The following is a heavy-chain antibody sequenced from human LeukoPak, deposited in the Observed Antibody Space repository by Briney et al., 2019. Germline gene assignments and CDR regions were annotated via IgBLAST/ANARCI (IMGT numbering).Heavy chain of an antibody. V-gene: IGHV1-18*01. D-gene: IGHD4-11*01. CDR2: ISAYNGNI. Sequence: ASVTVSCKASAYTFTSYGLSWVRQAPGQGPEWMGWISAYNGNINYAQKFQGRLTLTTEKSTSTGYMELRSLRSDDTAVYYCARGLQIGFLEYWGQGTLVTVSS. J-gene: IGHJ4*02. CDR1: AYTFTSYG. CDR3: ARGLQIGFLEY.